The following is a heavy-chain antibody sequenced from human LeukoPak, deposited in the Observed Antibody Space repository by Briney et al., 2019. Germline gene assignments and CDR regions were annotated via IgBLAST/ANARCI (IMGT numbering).Heavy chain of an antibody. J-gene: IGHJ3*02. D-gene: IGHD3-22*01. CDR3: ARFWPNYYDSSGYYGDAFDI. CDR1: GGTFSSYA. V-gene: IGHV1-69*13. Sequence: SVEVSCKASGGTFSSYAISWVRQAPGQGLEWMGGIIPIFGTANYAQKFQGRVTITADESTSTAYMELSSLRSEDTAVYYCARFWPNYYDSSGYYGDAFDIWGQGTMVTVSS. CDR2: IIPIFGTA.